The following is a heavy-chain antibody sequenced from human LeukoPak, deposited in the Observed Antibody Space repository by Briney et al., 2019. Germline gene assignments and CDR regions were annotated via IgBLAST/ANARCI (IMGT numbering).Heavy chain of an antibody. V-gene: IGHV1-18*04. Sequence: ASVKVSCKTSGYTFPNYYMHWVRQAPGQGPEWMGWISTYNGNTNYAQKLQDRVTMTTDTSTSTAYMELRSLRSDDTALYYCARGWELSIWGQGTMVTVSS. J-gene: IGHJ3*02. D-gene: IGHD3-10*01. CDR3: ARGWELSI. CDR2: ISTYNGNT. CDR1: GYTFPNYY.